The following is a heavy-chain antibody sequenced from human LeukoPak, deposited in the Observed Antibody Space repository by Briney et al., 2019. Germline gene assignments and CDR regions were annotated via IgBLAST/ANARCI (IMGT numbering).Heavy chain of an antibody. CDR3: ARDIFSVAGPDLDC. CDR1: GFTFDNYA. V-gene: IGHV3-9*01. D-gene: IGHD6-19*01. J-gene: IGHJ4*02. Sequence: GWSLRLSCAASGFTFDNYAMHWVRQTPGKGLEWVSGISWDSGSINYADSVKGRFTISRDNAKNSLFLQMNSLRTEDTALYYCARDIFSVAGPDLDCWGRGTQVSVSS. CDR2: ISWDSGSI.